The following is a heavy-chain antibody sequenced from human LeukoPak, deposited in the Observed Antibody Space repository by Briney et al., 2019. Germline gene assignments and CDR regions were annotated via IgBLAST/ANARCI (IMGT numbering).Heavy chain of an antibody. CDR2: IKQDGSEK. D-gene: IGHD3-22*01. V-gene: IGHV3-7*01. Sequence: PGGSLRLSCAASGFTFSSYWMSWVRQAPGKGLEWVANIKQDGSEKYYVDSVKGRFTISRDNAKNSPYLQMNSLRAEDTAVYYCARPPRPGYYDSSGHDAFDIWGQGTMVTVSS. CDR1: GFTFSSYW. CDR3: ARPPRPGYYDSSGHDAFDI. J-gene: IGHJ3*02.